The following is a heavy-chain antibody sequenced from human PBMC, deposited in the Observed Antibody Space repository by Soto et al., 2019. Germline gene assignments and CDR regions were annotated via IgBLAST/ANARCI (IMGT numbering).Heavy chain of an antibody. D-gene: IGHD3-9*01. CDR1: GYTFTSYD. CDR2: MNPNSGNT. CDR3: ARVINYDILTGYYDY. J-gene: IGHJ4*02. Sequence: QVQLVQSGAEVKKPGASVKVSCKASGYTFTSYDINWVRQATGQGLEWMGWMNPNSGNTGYAQKFQGRVTMTRNTSISTAYMQLSSLRSEDTAVYYGARVINYDILTGYYDYWGQGTLVTVSS. V-gene: IGHV1-8*01.